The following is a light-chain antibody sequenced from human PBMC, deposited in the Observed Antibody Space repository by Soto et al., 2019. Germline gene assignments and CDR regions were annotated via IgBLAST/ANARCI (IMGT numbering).Light chain of an antibody. CDR1: SSDVGGYNY. CDR2: EVS. V-gene: IGLV2-8*01. J-gene: IGLJ1*01. Sequence: QSALTQPPSASGSPGQPVTISCTGTSSDVGGYNYGSWYQQHPGKAPKLMIYEVSKRPSGVPDRFSGSKSGNTASLTVSGLQAEDEADYYCSSYAGSNNYVFGTGTKVTVL. CDR3: SSYAGSNNYV.